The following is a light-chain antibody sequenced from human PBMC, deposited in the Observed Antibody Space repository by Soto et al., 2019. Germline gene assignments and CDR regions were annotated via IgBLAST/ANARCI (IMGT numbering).Light chain of an antibody. J-gene: IGLJ2*01. V-gene: IGLV2-14*03. CDR3: TSHSDSSPVV. Sequence: QSAPTQPASVSGSPGQSITISCTGTSSDIGLNNYVSWYQQHPGKAPALIIYAVTYRPSGVSSRFSGSKSGDTASLTSSGLRTEDEADYYCTSHSDSSPVVFGGGTKVTVL. CDR2: AVT. CDR1: SSDIGLNNY.